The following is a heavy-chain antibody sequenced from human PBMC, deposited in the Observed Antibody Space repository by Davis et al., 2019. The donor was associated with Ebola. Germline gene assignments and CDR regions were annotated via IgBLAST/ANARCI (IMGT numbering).Heavy chain of an antibody. CDR1: GGSISSYY. Sequence: PGGSLRLSCTVSGGSISSYYWSWIRQPPGKGLEWIGYIYYSGSTNYNPSLKSRVTISVDTSKNQFSLKLSSVTAADTAVYYCARHRGVTTHADAFDIWGQGTMVTVSS. D-gene: IGHD4-17*01. CDR2: IYYSGST. V-gene: IGHV4-59*01. J-gene: IGHJ3*02. CDR3: ARHRGVTTHADAFDI.